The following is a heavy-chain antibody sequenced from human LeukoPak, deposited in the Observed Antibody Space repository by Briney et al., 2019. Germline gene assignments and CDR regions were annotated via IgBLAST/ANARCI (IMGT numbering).Heavy chain of an antibody. CDR3: VALLRGIGY. V-gene: IGHV3-72*01. J-gene: IGHJ4*02. CDR1: GFTFSDHY. D-gene: IGHD3-10*01. Sequence: GGSLRLSCAVSGFTFSDHYMDWVRQAPGKGLEWIGRSRNEGHSYSTDFAASVRGRASLSRDHSRNSLYLQINSLRTDDTAVYYCVALLRGIGYWGQGTLVTVSS. CDR2: SRNEGHSYST.